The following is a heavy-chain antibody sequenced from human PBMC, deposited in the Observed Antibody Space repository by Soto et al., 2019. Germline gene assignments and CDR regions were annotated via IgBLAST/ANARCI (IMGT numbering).Heavy chain of an antibody. CDR1: GYTFTSYD. CDR2: MNPNSGNT. J-gene: IGHJ5*01. D-gene: IGHD3-3*01. Sequence: ASVKVSCKASGYTFTSYDINWVRQATGQGLEWMGWMNPNSGNTGYAQKFQGRVTMTRNTSISTAYMELSSLRSEDTAVYYCARAHGYYDFWSGYLGNWFDSWGQGTLGTVSS. V-gene: IGHV1-8*01. CDR3: ARAHGYYDFWSGYLGNWFDS.